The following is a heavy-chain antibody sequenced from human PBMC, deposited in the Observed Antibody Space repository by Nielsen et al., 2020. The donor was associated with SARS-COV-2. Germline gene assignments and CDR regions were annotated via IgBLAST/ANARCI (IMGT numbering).Heavy chain of an antibody. V-gene: IGHV1-2*06. CDR3: ARACSSGWYYFDY. D-gene: IGHD6-19*01. Sequence: ASVKVSCKASGYTFTGYYMHWVRQAPGQGLEWMGRINPNSGGTNYAQKFQGRVTMTRDTSISTAYMELSRLRSDDTAVYYCARACSSGWYYFDYWGQGTLVTVSS. CDR1: GYTFTGYY. J-gene: IGHJ4*02. CDR2: INPNSGGT.